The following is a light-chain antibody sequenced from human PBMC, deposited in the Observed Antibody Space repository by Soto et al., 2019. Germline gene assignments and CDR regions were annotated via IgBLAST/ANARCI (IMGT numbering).Light chain of an antibody. V-gene: IGKV3-11*01. CDR3: QQLSNLPPIT. Sequence: EIVLSQSLVTLSLTTEDRGTLSCRASQSVSSYLAWYQQKPGQAPRLLIYDASNRATGIPARFSGGGSGTDFTLTIDNLEPEDFAIYYCQQLSNLPPITLGHGRRLEVK. CDR2: DAS. CDR1: QSVSSY. J-gene: IGKJ5*01.